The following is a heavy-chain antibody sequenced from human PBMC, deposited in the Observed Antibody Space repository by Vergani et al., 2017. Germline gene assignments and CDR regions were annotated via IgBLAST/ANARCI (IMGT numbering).Heavy chain of an antibody. Sequence: QVQLQESGPGLVKPSQTLSLTCTVSGAYMSSVGYYWTWIRQSAGKRLEGIGDILGSGTANYNPSLQGRVSMSVATSKNQFSLTLSSVNATDTAVYYCARRSRAAVYSVPDSWVQGTRVTVSS. CDR2: ILGSGTA. J-gene: IGHJ4*02. V-gene: IGHV4-61*02. CDR1: GAYMSSVGYY. CDR3: ARRSRAAVYSVPDS. D-gene: IGHD6-13*01.